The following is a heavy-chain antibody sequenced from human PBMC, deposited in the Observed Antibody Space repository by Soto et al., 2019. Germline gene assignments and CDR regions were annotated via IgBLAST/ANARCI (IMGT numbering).Heavy chain of an antibody. CDR2: IYYSGST. D-gene: IGHD6-6*01. CDR3: ARDSSLDDYFDH. CDR1: GGSISSSSYY. J-gene: IGHJ4*02. V-gene: IGHV4-39*07. Sequence: SLTCTVSGGSISSSSYYWGWIRQPPGKGLESIGRIYYSGSTYYNPSLKSRGTISVDTSKNQFSLKLSSVTAADTAVYYCARDSSLDDYFDHRGPGTLLTLSS.